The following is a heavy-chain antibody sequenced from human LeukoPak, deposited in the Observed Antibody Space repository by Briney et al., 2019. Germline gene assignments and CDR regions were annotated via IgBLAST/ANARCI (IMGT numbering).Heavy chain of an antibody. Sequence: ASVKVSCKASGYTFTSYDINWVRQATGQGLEWMGWMNPNSGNTAYAQKFQGRVTMTRNTSISTAYMELSSLRSEDTAVYYCARRVGYCSGGYCYYLDYWGQGTLVTVPS. CDR1: GYTFTSYD. D-gene: IGHD2-15*01. CDR3: ARRVGYCSGGYCYYLDY. CDR2: MNPNSGNT. J-gene: IGHJ4*02. V-gene: IGHV1-8*01.